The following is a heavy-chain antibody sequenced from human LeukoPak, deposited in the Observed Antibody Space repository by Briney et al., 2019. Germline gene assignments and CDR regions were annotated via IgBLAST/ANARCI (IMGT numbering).Heavy chain of an antibody. CDR1: GYTFTSYD. J-gene: IGHJ5*02. CDR2: MNPNSGNR. V-gene: IGHV1-8*01. D-gene: IGHD3-3*01. Sequence: ASVKVSCKASGYTFTSYDINWVRQATGQGLEWMGWMNPNSGNRGYDQKFQGTLTMTRNTSISTAYLELRSLRSEDTAVYYCARGDVTLTYYDFWSGSRYNWFDPWGQGTLVPVSS. CDR3: ARGDVTLTYYDFWSGSRYNWFDP.